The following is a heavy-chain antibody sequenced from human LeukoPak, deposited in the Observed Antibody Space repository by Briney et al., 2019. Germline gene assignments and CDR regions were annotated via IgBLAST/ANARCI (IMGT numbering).Heavy chain of an antibody. J-gene: IGHJ4*02. CDR2: INPNSGGT. Sequence: ASVKVSCKASGYTFSDYYIHWVRQAPGQGLEWMGRINPNSGGTNYAQKFQGGVTMTRDTSINTAYMELSRLRSYDAAVYYCARVSSAGGVTPFYFDYWGQGTLVTVSS. D-gene: IGHD3-16*01. CDR1: GYTFSDYY. CDR3: ARVSSAGGVTPFYFDY. V-gene: IGHV1-2*06.